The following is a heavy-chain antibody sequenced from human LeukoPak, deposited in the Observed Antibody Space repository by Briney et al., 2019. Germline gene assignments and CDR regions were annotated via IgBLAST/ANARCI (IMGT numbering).Heavy chain of an antibody. J-gene: IGHJ6*02. CDR1: GFTFSSYG. Sequence: PGGSLRLSCAASGFTFSSYGMHWVRQAPGKGLEWVAVIWYDGSNKYYADSVKGRFTISRDNSKNTLYLQMNSLRAEDTAVYYCARDQGGYKDYYYGMDVWGQGTTVTVSS. D-gene: IGHD3-22*01. CDR3: ARDQGGYKDYYYGMDV. V-gene: IGHV3-33*01. CDR2: IWYDGSNK.